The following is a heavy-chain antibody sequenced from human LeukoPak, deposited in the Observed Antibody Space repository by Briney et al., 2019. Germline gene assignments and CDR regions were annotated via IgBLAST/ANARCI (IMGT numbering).Heavy chain of an antibody. J-gene: IGHJ6*03. CDR3: ARGTEQQLVHYYYYMDV. Sequence: SETLSLTCAVYGGSFSGYYWSWIRQPPGKGLEWIGESNHSGSTNYNPSLKSRVTISVDTSKNQFSLKLSSVTAADTAVYYCARGTEQQLVHYYYYMDVWGKGTTVTVSS. V-gene: IGHV4-34*01. CDR1: GGSFSGYY. D-gene: IGHD6-13*01. CDR2: SNHSGST.